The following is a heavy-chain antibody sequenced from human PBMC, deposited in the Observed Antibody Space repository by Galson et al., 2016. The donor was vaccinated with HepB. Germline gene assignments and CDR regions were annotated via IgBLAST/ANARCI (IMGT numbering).Heavy chain of an antibody. Sequence: SETLSLTCTVSDDFISSYYWSWIRQPAGKGLEWIGRIYISGRTNNNPSLKSRVTMSVDTSKNQFSLNLSSVTAADTAVYYWVRENPELHLNFDSWGQGTLVTVSS. CDR3: VRENPELHLNFDS. D-gene: IGHD1-7*01. J-gene: IGHJ4*02. V-gene: IGHV4-4*07. CDR2: IYISGRT. CDR1: DDFISSYY.